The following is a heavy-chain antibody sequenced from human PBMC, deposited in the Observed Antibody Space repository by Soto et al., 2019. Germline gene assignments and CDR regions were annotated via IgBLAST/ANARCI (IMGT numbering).Heavy chain of an antibody. Sequence: PGGSLRLSCAVSGFTFSSFPLSWVRQAPGKGLEWVSSSGSGGNTYYADSVKGRFTISRDNARNSLYLQMDSLRDEDTALYYCAKGRYDFWSPYYFDSWGQGTLVTVSS. V-gene: IGHV3-23*01. CDR2: SGSGGNT. CDR3: AKGRYDFWSPYYFDS. J-gene: IGHJ4*02. D-gene: IGHD3-3*01. CDR1: GFTFSSFP.